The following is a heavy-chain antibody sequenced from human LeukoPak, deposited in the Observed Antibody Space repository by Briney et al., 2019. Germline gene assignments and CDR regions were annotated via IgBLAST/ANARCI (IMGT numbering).Heavy chain of an antibody. D-gene: IGHD3-10*01. CDR1: GGSFSGYY. J-gene: IGHJ6*03. CDR3: ARHSPYYYGSGQLNYYYYYMDV. V-gene: IGHV4-34*01. CDR2: INHSGST. Sequence: SETLSLTCAVYGGSFSGYYWSWIRQPPGKGLEWIGEINHSGSTNYNPSLKSRVTISVDTSKSQFSLKLSSVTAADTAVYYCARHSPYYYGSGQLNYYYYYMDVWGKGTTVTISS.